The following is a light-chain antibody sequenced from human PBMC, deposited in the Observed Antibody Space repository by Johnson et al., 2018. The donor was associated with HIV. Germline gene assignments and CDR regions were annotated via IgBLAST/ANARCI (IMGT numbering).Light chain of an antibody. CDR2: DNN. CDR3: GTWDSSLRNGF. V-gene: IGLV1-51*01. J-gene: IGLJ1*01. Sequence: QSVLTQPPSVSAAPGQKVTISCSGSSSNIGNNYVSWYQQLPGTAPKLLIYDNNTRPSGIPDRFSGSKSGTSATLGITGLQTGDEADYYCGTWDSSLRNGFFVTGTKVTVL. CDR1: SSNIGNNY.